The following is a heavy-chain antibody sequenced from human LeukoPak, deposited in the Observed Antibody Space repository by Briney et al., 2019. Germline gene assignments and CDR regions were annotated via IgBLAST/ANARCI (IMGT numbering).Heavy chain of an antibody. V-gene: IGHV3-7*01. CDR3: ASGSGYHGGAYFDY. J-gene: IGHJ4*02. CDR2: IKQGGSEK. Sequence: HPGGSLRLSCAASGFTFSSYWMSWVRLAVGKGLEWVANIKQGGSEKYYVDSVKGRFTISRDDAKNSLYLQMNSLRAEDTAVYYCASGSGYHGGAYFDYWGQGTLVTVSS. D-gene: IGHD3-3*01. CDR1: GFTFSSYW.